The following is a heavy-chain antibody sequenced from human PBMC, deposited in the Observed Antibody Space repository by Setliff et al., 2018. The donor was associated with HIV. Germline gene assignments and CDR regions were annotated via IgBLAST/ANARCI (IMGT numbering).Heavy chain of an antibody. CDR3: ARTRGRALVSYYFDS. CDR2: IFHSGTT. CDR1: GYSISSGYY. V-gene: IGHV4-38-2*02. J-gene: IGHJ4*02. Sequence: SETLSLTCTVSGYSISSGYYWGFIRQPPGKGLEWIGSIFHSGTTYYNPSLKSRVIISLDTSKNHLSLKLRSVTAADTAVYYCARTRGRALVSYYFDSWGQGRLVTVSS. D-gene: IGHD1-26*01.